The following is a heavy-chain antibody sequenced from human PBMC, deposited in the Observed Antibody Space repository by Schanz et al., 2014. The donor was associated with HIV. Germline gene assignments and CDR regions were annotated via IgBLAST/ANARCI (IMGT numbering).Heavy chain of an antibody. CDR2: IIPSFDTT. D-gene: IGHD4-4*01. CDR1: GGTFNSYA. CDR3: ARDGSKTIDY. V-gene: IGHV1-69*06. Sequence: QVQLVQSGAEVKKPGSSVKVSCKASGGTFNSYAISWVRQAPGQGLEWMGGIIPSFDTTNYAQTFQGRVTITADKSTSTAYMELSSLRSDDTAVYYCARDGSKTIDYWGQGTLVTV. J-gene: IGHJ4*02.